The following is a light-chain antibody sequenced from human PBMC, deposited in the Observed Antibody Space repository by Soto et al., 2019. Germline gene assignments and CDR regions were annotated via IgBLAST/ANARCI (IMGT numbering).Light chain of an antibody. Sequence: IHVTLSPSTVSASVGDRVTITCRASQSISSWLAWYQQKPGKAPRLLIYDASTLQSGVPSRFSGSGSGTEFTLTISSLQPDDFATYYCQHYNSYSEAFGQGTKVDIK. CDR3: QHYNSYSEA. V-gene: IGKV1-5*01. J-gene: IGKJ1*01. CDR2: DAS. CDR1: QSISSW.